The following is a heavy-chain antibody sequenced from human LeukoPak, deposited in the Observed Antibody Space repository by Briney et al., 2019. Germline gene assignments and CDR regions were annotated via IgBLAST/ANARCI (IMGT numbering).Heavy chain of an antibody. D-gene: IGHD6-6*01. V-gene: IGHV7-4-1*02. CDR2: INTNTGNP. CDR1: GYTFTSYA. CDR3: ARDSWTGGSIAARGGVFGFDP. Sequence: ASVKVSCKASGYTFTSYAMNWVRQAPGQGLEWMGWINTNTGNPTYAQGFTGRFVFSLDTSVSTAYLQISSLKAEDTAVYYCARDSWTGGSIAARGGVFGFDPWGQGTLVTVSS. J-gene: IGHJ5*02.